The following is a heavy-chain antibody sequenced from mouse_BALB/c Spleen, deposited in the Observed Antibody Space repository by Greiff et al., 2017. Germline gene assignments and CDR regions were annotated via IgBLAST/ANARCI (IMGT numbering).Heavy chain of an antibody. D-gene: IGHD2-14*01. Sequence: VQLQQSGAELAKPGASVKMSCKASGYTFTSYWMHWVKQRPGQGLEWIGYINPSTGYTEYNQKFKDKATLNVDKSSNTAYMQLSSLTSEDSAVYYCARQVRRAMDYWGQGTSVTVSS. J-gene: IGHJ4*01. V-gene: IGHV1-7*01. CDR3: ARQVRRAMDY. CDR2: INPSTGYT. CDR1: GYTFTSYW.